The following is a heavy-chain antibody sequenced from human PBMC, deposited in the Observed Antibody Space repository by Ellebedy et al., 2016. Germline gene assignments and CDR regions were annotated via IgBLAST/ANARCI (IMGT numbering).Heavy chain of an antibody. J-gene: IGHJ4*02. CDR2: ISCSTIYT. Sequence: GGSLRLSXAVSGFTFSQYWMSWIRQAPGKGLEWASYISCSTIYTNYADSVKGRFTISRDNAKNSLYLQINSLRAEDTAVYYCARGDGGDSGTLGYWGQGTLVTVSS. V-gene: IGHV3-11*03. CDR3: ARGDGGDSGTLGY. D-gene: IGHD4-23*01. CDR1: GFTFSQYW.